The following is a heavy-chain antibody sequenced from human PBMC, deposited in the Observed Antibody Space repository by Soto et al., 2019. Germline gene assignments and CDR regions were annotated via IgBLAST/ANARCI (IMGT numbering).Heavy chain of an antibody. J-gene: IGHJ4*02. CDR1: GYTFSDYY. CDR2: IDTSGTKI. D-gene: IGHD3-22*01. Sequence: QVQLVESGGDLVKPGGSLRLSCAASGYTFSDYYMSWIRQAPGKGLEWISYIDTSGTKIYYADSVKGRFTITRDNAKNSLYLEMNSQCDEDTAVYYCASHYDMWSGYFSPVDYWGQGTLVTVSS. V-gene: IGHV3-11*01. CDR3: ASHYDMWSGYFSPVDY.